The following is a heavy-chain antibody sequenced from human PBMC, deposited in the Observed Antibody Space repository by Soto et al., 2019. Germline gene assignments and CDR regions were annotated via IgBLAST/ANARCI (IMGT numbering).Heavy chain of an antibody. J-gene: IGHJ4*02. CDR3: AAVSSYDFWSGYYLPD. V-gene: IGHV1-58*02. Sequence: SVKVSCKASGFTFTSSAMQWVRQARGQRLEWIGWIVVGSGNTNYAQKFQERVTITRDMSTSTAYMELSSLRSEDTAVYYCAAVSSYDFWSGYYLPDWGQGTLVTVSS. CDR1: GFTFTSSA. D-gene: IGHD3-3*01. CDR2: IVVGSGNT.